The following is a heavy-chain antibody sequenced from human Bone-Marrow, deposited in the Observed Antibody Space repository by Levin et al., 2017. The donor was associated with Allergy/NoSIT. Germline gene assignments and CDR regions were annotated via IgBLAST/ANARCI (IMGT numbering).Heavy chain of an antibody. D-gene: IGHD6-13*01. CDR3: ERDVNSISWFKT. J-gene: IGHJ5*02. CDR1: GASISSSVNY. V-gene: IGHV4-39*02. Sequence: SETLSLTCTVSGASISSSVNYWGWIRRPPGKELEWIGSIQYSGSTYYNPSLKSRFTISMDTSQNQISLTLRSVTAADTAIYDCERDVNSISWFKTWGQGTLVTVSS. CDR2: IQYSGST.